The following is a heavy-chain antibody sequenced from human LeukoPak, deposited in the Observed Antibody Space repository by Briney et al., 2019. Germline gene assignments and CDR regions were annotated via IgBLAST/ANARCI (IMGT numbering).Heavy chain of an antibody. CDR3: ARGPLAAAGTIYYYYYMDV. Sequence: PSETLSLTCTVSGGSISSYYWSWIRQPPGKGLEWIGYIYYSGSTNYNPSLKSRVTISVDTSKNQFSLKLSSVTAADTAVYYCARGPLAAAGTIYYYYYMDVWGKGTMVTVSS. D-gene: IGHD6-13*01. V-gene: IGHV4-59*01. J-gene: IGHJ6*03. CDR1: GGSISSYY. CDR2: IYYSGST.